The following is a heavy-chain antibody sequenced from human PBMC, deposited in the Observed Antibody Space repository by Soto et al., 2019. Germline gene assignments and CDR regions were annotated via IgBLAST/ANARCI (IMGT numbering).Heavy chain of an antibody. V-gene: IGHV1-69*01. D-gene: IGHD2-15*01. J-gene: IGHJ4*02. CDR1: GGTFSTSS. Sequence: QLQLVQSGTEVKEPGSSVKVSCKASGGTFSTSSFVWVRQGPGQGLEWMGGIIPIFTRTNFAQKFQGRVTFSADESTRTTYMELRSLTSEDTAIYYCARDVVRSTAGDYWGQGTLVTVSS. CDR2: IIPIFTRT. CDR3: ARDVVRSTAGDY.